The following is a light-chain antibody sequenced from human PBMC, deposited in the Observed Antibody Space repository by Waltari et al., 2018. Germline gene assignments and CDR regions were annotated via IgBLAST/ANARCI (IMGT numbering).Light chain of an antibody. CDR1: SGYSNSK. CDR3: GADHGSGSNFVV. CDR2: VGTGGIVG. J-gene: IGLJ2*01. V-gene: IGLV9-49*01. Sequence: QPVLTQPPSASASLGASVTLTCTLSSGYSNSKVAWYPPRPGKGPRFVMRVGTGGIVGSKGDGIPDRFSVLGSGLNRYLTIKNIQEEDESDYHCGADHGSGSNFVVFGGGTKLTVL.